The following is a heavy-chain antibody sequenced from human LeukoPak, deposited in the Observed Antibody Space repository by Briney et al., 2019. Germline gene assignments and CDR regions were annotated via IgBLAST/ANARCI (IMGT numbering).Heavy chain of an antibody. CDR2: INSDGKMT. Sequence: GGSLRLSCAVSGFIFRTDWMHWLRQVPGKGLVWVSRINSDGKMTTYADSVKGRFTISRDNAKNTPYLQMNSLRAEDTAVYYCASLLRGWGQGTLVTVSS. J-gene: IGHJ4*02. CDR1: GFIFRTDW. V-gene: IGHV3-74*01. CDR3: ASLLRG. D-gene: IGHD2/OR15-2a*01.